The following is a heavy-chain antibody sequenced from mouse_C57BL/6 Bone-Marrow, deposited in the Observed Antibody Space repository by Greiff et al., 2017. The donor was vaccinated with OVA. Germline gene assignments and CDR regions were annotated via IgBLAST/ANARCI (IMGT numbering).Heavy chain of an antibody. V-gene: IGHV1-55*01. D-gene: IGHD1-1*02. CDR2: IYPGSGST. CDR3: AGLWPWYFDV. Sequence: QVQLQQPGAELVKPGASVKMSCKASGYTFTSYWITWVKQRPGQGLEWIGDIYPGSGSTTYNEKFKSKATLTVDTSSSTAYMQLSILASEASAVYYGAGLWPWYFDVWGTGTTVTVSS. CDR1: GYTFTSYW. J-gene: IGHJ1*03.